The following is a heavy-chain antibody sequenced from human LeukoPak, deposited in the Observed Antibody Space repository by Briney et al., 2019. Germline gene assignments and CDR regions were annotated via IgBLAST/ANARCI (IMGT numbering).Heavy chain of an antibody. CDR1: GFTFSSYA. V-gene: IGHV3-23*01. CDR2: ISGSGGST. J-gene: IGHJ6*02. Sequence: GGSLRLSCAASGFTFSSYAMSWARQAPGKGLEWVSAISGSGGSTYYADSVKGRFTISRDNSKNTLYLQMNSLRAEDTAVYYCAKPLRWDYYYYGMDVWGQGTTVTVSS. CDR3: AKPLRWDYYYYGMDV. D-gene: IGHD4-23*01.